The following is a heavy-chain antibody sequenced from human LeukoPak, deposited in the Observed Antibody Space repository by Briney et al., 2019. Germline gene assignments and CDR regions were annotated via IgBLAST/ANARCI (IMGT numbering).Heavy chain of an antibody. Sequence: SETLSLTCTVSGGSISTYYWSWIRQPPGKGVEWIGYIYYSGSTNYNSSLKSRVTISIDTSKNQFSLRLSSVTAADTAVYYCARDNLADYFDYWGQGTLVTVSS. D-gene: IGHD1-20*01. V-gene: IGHV4-59*01. CDR2: IYYSGST. CDR1: GGSISTYY. J-gene: IGHJ4*02. CDR3: ARDNLADYFDY.